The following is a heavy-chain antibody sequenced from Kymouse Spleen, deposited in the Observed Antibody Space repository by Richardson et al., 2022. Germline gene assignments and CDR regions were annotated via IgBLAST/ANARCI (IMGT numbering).Heavy chain of an antibody. CDR1: GFTFSGSA. V-gene: IGHV3-73*02. CDR2: IRSKANSYAT. J-gene: IGHJ6*02. Sequence: EVQLVESGGGLVQPGGSLKLSCAASGFTFSGSAMHWVRQASGKGLEWVGRIRSKANSYATAYAASVKGRFTISRDDSKNTAYLQMNSLKTEDTAVYYCTRQYSGSYGYYYYGMDVWGQGTTVTVSS. CDR3: TRQYSGSYGYYYYGMDV. D-gene: IGHD1-26*01.